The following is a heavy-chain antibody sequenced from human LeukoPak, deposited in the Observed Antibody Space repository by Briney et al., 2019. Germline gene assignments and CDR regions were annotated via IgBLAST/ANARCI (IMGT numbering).Heavy chain of an antibody. CDR3: ARTNDYGDDVGDY. CDR1: GFTFSSYW. V-gene: IGHV3-7*01. Sequence: PGGSLRLSCAASGFTFSSYWMSWVRQAPGKGLEWVANIKQDGSEKYYVDSVKGRFTISRDNAKNSLYLQMNSLRAEDTAVYYCARTNDYGDDVGDYWGQGTLVTVSS. D-gene: IGHD4-17*01. CDR2: IKQDGSEK. J-gene: IGHJ4*02.